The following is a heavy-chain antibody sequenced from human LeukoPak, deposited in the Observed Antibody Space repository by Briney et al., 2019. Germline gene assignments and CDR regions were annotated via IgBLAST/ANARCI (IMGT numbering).Heavy chain of an antibody. J-gene: IGHJ3*01. D-gene: IGHD6-19*01. CDR3: AKDSDIAVAGTDDAFDL. Sequence: GRSLRLSCAASGFTFSSYGMHWVRKAPGKGLQWVAVVSYDGSSEYYADSVKGRFIISRDNSKNTLYLQVNSLRAEDTAVYYCAKDSDIAVAGTDDAFDLWGQGTMVTVSS. V-gene: IGHV3-30*18. CDR1: GFTFSSYG. CDR2: VSYDGSSE.